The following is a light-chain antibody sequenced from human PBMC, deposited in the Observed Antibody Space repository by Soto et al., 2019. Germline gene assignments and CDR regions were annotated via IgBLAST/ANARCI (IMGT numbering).Light chain of an antibody. Sequence: EIVLTQSPGTLSLSPGERATLSCRASQSVSSSYLAWYQQKPGQAPRLLIYGASSRATGIPDRLSGSGSGTDFPLTISRLEPEDFAVYYCQQYGSSWTFGQGPKVEIK. V-gene: IGKV3-20*01. J-gene: IGKJ1*01. CDR3: QQYGSSWT. CDR2: GAS. CDR1: QSVSSSY.